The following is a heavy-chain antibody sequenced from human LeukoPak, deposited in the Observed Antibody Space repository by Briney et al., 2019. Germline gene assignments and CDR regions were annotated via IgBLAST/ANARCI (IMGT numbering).Heavy chain of an antibody. CDR2: ISYDGSNK. CDR3: ASRGEVGPFDY. Sequence: GRSLRLSCAASGFTFSSYGMHWVRQAPGKGLEWAAVISYDGSNKYYADSVKGRFTISRDNSKNTLYLQMNSLRAEDTAVYYCASRGEVGPFDYWGQGTLVTVSS. V-gene: IGHV3-30*03. J-gene: IGHJ4*02. D-gene: IGHD1-26*01. CDR1: GFTFSSYG.